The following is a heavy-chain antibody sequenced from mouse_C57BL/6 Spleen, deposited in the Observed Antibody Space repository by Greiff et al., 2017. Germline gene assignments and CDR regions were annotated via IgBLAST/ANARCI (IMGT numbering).Heavy chain of an antibody. CDR3: ARNYYGSSPFAY. D-gene: IGHD1-1*01. Sequence: EVQLQQSGPELVKPGASVKISCKASGYTFTDYYMNWVKQSHGKSLEWIGDINPNNGGTSYNQKFKGKATLTVDKSSSTAYMELRSLTSEDSAVYYWARNYYGSSPFAYWGQGTLVTVSA. CDR1: GYTFTDYY. V-gene: IGHV1-26*01. J-gene: IGHJ3*01. CDR2: INPNNGGT.